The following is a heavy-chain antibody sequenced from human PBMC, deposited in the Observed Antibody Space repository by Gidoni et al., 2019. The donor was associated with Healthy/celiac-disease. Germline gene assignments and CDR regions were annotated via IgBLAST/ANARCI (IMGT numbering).Heavy chain of an antibody. Sequence: QVHLQESGPGLWKPSQTLSLPSTFSVGSISRYSLSWIRQPPGKVLEWIGYIYYSGSTNNTPYLKSRVTISVETSKNQFSLKLSSVTAADTAVYYCARTPMYNWDDGDYDYYYGMDVWGQGTTVTVSS. V-gene: IGHV4-59*08. J-gene: IGHJ6*02. CDR2: IYYSGST. D-gene: IGHD1-1*01. CDR3: ARTPMYNWDDGDYDYYYGMDV. CDR1: VGSISRYS.